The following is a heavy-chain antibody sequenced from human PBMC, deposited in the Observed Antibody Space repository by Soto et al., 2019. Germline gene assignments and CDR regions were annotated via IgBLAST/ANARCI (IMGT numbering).Heavy chain of an antibody. V-gene: IGHV4-59*01. CDR2: IYYSGST. CDR3: ARDGGNDYSNFAFDI. D-gene: IGHD4-4*01. J-gene: IGHJ3*02. CDR1: GGSISSYY. Sequence: SETLSFTCTVSGGSISSYYWSWIRQPPGKGLEWIGYIYYSGSTNYNPSLKSRVTISVDTSKNQFSLKLSSVTAADTAVYYCARDGGNDYSNFAFDIWGQGTRVTVSS.